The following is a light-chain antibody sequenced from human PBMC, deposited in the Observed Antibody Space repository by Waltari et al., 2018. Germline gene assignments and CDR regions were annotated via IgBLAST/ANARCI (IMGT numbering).Light chain of an antibody. CDR3: QQYGSSPRA. J-gene: IGKJ3*01. V-gene: IGKV3-20*01. CDR2: GAS. CDR1: QSVSSSH. Sequence: IVSTQSPGTLSLSPGERATPSRRASQSVSSSHLAWYQQKPGQAPRLLLYGASSRATRIPDRFSGSGSGTDFTLTISRLEPEDFAVYYCQQYGSSPRAFGPGTKVDIK.